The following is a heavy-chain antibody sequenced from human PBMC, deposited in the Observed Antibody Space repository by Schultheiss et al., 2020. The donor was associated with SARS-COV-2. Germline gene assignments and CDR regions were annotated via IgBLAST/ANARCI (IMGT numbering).Heavy chain of an antibody. V-gene: IGHV3-15*01. CDR1: GFTFSNAW. Sequence: GESLKISCAASGFTFSNAWMSWVRQAPGKGLEWVGRIKSKTDGGTTDYAAPVKGRFTISRDDSKNTLYLQMNSLKTEDTAVYYCTTAPTLRGYSYGGFDYWGQGTLVTFSS. CDR2: IKSKTDGGTT. D-gene: IGHD5-18*01. J-gene: IGHJ4*02. CDR3: TTAPTLRGYSYGGFDY.